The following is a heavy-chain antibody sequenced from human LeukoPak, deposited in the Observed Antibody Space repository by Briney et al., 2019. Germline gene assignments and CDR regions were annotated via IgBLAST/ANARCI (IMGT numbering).Heavy chain of an antibody. CDR1: GFTFRSYG. Sequence: PGGSLRLSCAASGFTFRSYGMHWVRLAPGKGPEWVAVIWYNGSKKYYADSVKGRLTISRDNSKNTLYLQMNSLRAEDTAVYYCARGLGGNSAAFDIWGQGTMVTVSS. D-gene: IGHD4-23*01. CDR2: IWYNGSKK. J-gene: IGHJ3*02. CDR3: ARGLGGNSAAFDI. V-gene: IGHV3-33*01.